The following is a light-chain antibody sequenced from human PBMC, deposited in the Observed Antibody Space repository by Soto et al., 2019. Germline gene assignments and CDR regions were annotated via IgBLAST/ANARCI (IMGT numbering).Light chain of an antibody. CDR2: ASS. CDR1: QSVSSD. Sequence: EIVITQSPATRSVSPGDRATLSCRASQSVSSDLALYQHKPGQAPRLLIYASSARASGVPARFSGSGSGTEFTLTISSLQSEDFAVYYCQQYNNWPRTFGLGTKVDIK. CDR3: QQYNNWPRT. V-gene: IGKV3-15*01. J-gene: IGKJ1*01.